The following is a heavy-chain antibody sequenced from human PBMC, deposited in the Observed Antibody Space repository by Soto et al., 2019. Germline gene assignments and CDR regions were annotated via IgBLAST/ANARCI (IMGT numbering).Heavy chain of an antibody. CDR2: INIDGSST. D-gene: IGHD4-17*01. CDR3: ARDWSTYYYGMDV. CDR1: GFTFSSYW. J-gene: IGHJ6*02. V-gene: IGHV3-74*01. Sequence: GGSLRLSCAASGFTFSSYWMHWVHQAPGRGLVWVSRINIDGSSTSYADSVKGRFTISRDNAKNTLYLQMNSLRAEDTAVYYCARDWSTYYYGMDVWGQGTTVTVSS.